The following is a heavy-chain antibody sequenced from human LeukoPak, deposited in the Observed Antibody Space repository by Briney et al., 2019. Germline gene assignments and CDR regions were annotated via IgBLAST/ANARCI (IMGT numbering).Heavy chain of an antibody. CDR1: GFTFSSYA. CDR2: ISYDGSNK. CDR3: ARGLEMATIGIDY. J-gene: IGHJ4*02. Sequence: RSGGSLRLSCAASGFTFSSYAMHWVRQAPGKGLEWVAVISYDGSNKYYADSVKGRFTISRDNSKNTLYLQMNSLRAEDTAVYYCARGLEMATIGIDYWGQGTLVTVSS. V-gene: IGHV3-30*04. D-gene: IGHD5-24*01.